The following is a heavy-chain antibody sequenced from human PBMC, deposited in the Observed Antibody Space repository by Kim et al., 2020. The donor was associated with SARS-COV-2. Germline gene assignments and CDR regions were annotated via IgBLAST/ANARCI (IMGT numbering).Heavy chain of an antibody. V-gene: IGHV4-59*01. J-gene: IGHJ4*02. Sequence: SETLSLTCTVSSDSISSYYCSWIRQLPGKGLEWIGYIYYSGTTNYNPSLNSRVTTIWDTSKNQFSLEQTSVTDADTAAYYCARNEGGGRWHEVDDWGQG. CDR3: ARNEGGGRWHEVDD. CDR2: IYYSGTT. CDR1: SDSISSYY. D-gene: IGHD1-1*01.